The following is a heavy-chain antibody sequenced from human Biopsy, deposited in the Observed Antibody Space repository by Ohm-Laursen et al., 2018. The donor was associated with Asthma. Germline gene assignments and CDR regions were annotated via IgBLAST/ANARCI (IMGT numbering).Heavy chain of an antibody. V-gene: IGHV4-59*01. CDR2: IHYSGST. CDR1: GVSIRSYY. CDR3: ARGISRVTGLFDHFDS. Sequence: SETLSLTCPVSGVSIRSYYWTWIRQPPGKGLEWIGNIHYSGSTNYQPSLKSRVTISVDTSKNQFSLKLRSVTAADAAVYYCARGISRVTGLFDHFDSWGQGTLVTVSS. J-gene: IGHJ4*02. D-gene: IGHD2-21*02.